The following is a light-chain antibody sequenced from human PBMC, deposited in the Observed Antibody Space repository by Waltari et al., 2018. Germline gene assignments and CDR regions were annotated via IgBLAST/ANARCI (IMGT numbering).Light chain of an antibody. CDR2: DAS. J-gene: IGKJ2*01. CDR3: QQYNSWPPYT. Sequence: IVMTQSPATLSVSPGERATLSCRASQSVSSNLAWYQQKPGQAPRLLIYDASTRATGIPARVSGSGSGTEFTLTISSLQSEDLAVYYCQQYNSWPPYTFGQGTKLEIK. CDR1: QSVSSN. V-gene: IGKV3-15*01.